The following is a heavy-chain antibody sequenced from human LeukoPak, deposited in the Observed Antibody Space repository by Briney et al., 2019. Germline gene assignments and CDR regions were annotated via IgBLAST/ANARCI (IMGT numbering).Heavy chain of an antibody. Sequence: GGSLRLSCAASGFTFSSYSMKWVRQAPGKGLEWVSYISSSGSTIYYAESVKGRFTISRDNAKNSLYLQMNSLRAEDTAVYYCARGRGYSYDTDYWGQETLVTVSS. D-gene: IGHD5-18*01. CDR3: ARGRGYSYDTDY. J-gene: IGHJ4*02. CDR1: GFTFSSYS. V-gene: IGHV3-48*01. CDR2: ISSSGSTI.